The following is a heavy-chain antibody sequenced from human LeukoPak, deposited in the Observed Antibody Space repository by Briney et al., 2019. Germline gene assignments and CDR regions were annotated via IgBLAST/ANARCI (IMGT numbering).Heavy chain of an antibody. CDR2: IRYDGSNK. D-gene: IGHD6-13*01. CDR3: ARLLSSSSNYYYYYYMDV. V-gene: IGHV3-30*02. Sequence: PGGSLRLSCAASGFTFSSYGMHWVRQAPGKGLEWVAFIRYDGSNKYYADSVKGRFTISRDNSKNTLYLQMNSLRAEDTAVYYCARLLSSSSNYYYYYYMDVWGKGTTVTVSS. CDR1: GFTFSSYG. J-gene: IGHJ6*03.